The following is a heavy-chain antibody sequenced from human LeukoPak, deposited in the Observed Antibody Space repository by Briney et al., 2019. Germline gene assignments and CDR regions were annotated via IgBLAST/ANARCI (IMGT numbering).Heavy chain of an antibody. J-gene: IGHJ4*02. Sequence: GGSLRLSCAASGFTFSCHWMNWVRQAPGKGLEWVAHISQDGSEKYCVDSVRGRFTISRDNAKNSLYLHMHSLRGEDTAVYYCARDSYRALEYWGQGALVTVTS. CDR1: GFTFSCHW. D-gene: IGHD1-14*01. V-gene: IGHV3-7*01. CDR2: ISQDGSEK. CDR3: ARDSYRALEY.